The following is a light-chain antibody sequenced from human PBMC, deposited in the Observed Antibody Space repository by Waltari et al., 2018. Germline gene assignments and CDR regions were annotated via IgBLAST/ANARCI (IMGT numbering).Light chain of an antibody. V-gene: IGLV3-21*03. CDR3: QVWDSTTDHVV. CDR2: DDS. J-gene: IGLJ2*01. Sequence: SSVLTQPPSVSEAPGKTARISCGGNNIGSKRVHGYQQKPGQAPVLVVYDDSDRPSGIPERFSGSNSGNTATLTISRVEAGDEADYYCQVWDSTTDHVVFGGGTKLTVL. CDR1: NIGSKR.